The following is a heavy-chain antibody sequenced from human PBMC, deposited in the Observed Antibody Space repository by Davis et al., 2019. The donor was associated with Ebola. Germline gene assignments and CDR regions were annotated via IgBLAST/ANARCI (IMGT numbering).Heavy chain of an antibody. J-gene: IGHJ6*02. Sequence: MPSETLSLTCAVSGGSISSSNWWSWVRQPPGKWLEWIGEIYHSGSTNYNPSLKSRVTISVDKSKNQFSLKLSSVTAADTAVYYCAILAVAGYYYYYGMDVWGQGTTVTVSS. CDR2: IYHSGST. CDR3: AILAVAGYYYYYGMDV. V-gene: IGHV4-4*02. CDR1: GGSISSSNW. D-gene: IGHD6-19*01.